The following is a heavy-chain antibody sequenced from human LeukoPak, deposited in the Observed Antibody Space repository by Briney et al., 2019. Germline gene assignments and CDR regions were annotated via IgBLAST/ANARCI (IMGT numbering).Heavy chain of an antibody. V-gene: IGHV4-34*01. CDR1: GASFSGYY. CDR2: ISHSGST. Sequence: SETLSLTCAVYGASFSGYYWNWIRQPPGKGLEWIGEISHSGSTKYNPSLESRVTISVDTSKNQFSLKLSSVTAADTAVYYCATKTTRARGGFDPWGQGTLVTVSS. CDR3: ATKTTRARGGFDP. D-gene: IGHD1-14*01. J-gene: IGHJ5*02.